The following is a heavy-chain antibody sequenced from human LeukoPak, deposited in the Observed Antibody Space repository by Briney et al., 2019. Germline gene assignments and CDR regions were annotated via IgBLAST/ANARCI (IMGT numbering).Heavy chain of an antibody. J-gene: IGHJ6*03. CDR2: IYHSGST. V-gene: IGHV4-30-2*01. CDR3: ARVSREATVTDYYYYYMDV. D-gene: IGHD4-11*01. Sequence: SETLSLTCTVSGGSISSGGYYWSWIRQPPGKGLEWIGYIYHSGSTYYNPSLKSRVTISVDRSKNQFSLKLSSVTAADTAVYYCARVSREATVTDYYYYYMDVWGKGTTVTVSS. CDR1: GGSISSGGYY.